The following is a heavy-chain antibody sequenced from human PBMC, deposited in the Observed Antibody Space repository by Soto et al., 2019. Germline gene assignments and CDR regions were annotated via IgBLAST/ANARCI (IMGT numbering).Heavy chain of an antibody. CDR1: GGTFSSYA. D-gene: IGHD2-8*01. Sequence: SVKVSCKASGGTFSSYAISWVRQAPGQGLEWMGGIIPIFGTANYAQKFQGRVTITADESTSTAYMELSSLRSEDTAVYYCAGAVFEGYYYYGMDVWGQGTTVTVSS. CDR2: IIPIFGTA. V-gene: IGHV1-69*13. J-gene: IGHJ6*02. CDR3: AGAVFEGYYYYGMDV.